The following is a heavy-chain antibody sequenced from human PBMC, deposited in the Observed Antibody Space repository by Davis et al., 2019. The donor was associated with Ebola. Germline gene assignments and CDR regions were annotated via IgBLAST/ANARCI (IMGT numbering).Heavy chain of an antibody. V-gene: IGHV3-30*18. CDR3: AKGSGTYKGLGDY. CDR1: GFTFSSYA. CDR2: ISYDGNNK. Sequence: PGGSLRLSCAASGFTFSSYAMHWVRQAPGKGLEWVAVISYDGNNKYYADSVKGRFTISRDNSKNTLYLQMNSLRAEDTAVYYCAKGSGTYKGLGDYWGQGTLVTVSS. D-gene: IGHD1-26*01. J-gene: IGHJ4*02.